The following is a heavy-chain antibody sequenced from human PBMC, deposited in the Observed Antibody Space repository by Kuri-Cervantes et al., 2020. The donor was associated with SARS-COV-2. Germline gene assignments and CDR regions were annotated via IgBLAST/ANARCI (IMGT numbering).Heavy chain of an antibody. CDR3: ARGLGGSYYFGFDY. J-gene: IGHJ4*02. CDR2: VSYDGINK. V-gene: IGHV3-30-3*01. CDR1: GFTFSTYA. Sequence: GESLKISCAASGFTFSTYAMHWVRQAPGKGLEWVAVVSYDGINKYYADSVKGRFTISRDNSKNTLYLQMNSLRAEDTAVYYCARGLGGSYYFGFDYWGQGPLVTVSS. D-gene: IGHD1-26*01.